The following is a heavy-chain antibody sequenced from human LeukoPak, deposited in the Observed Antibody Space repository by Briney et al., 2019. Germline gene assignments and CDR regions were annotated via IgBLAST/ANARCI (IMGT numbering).Heavy chain of an antibody. J-gene: IGHJ4*02. CDR2: ITYDGINK. D-gene: IGHD5-12*01. V-gene: IGHV3-30-3*01. CDR1: GFTFSSYA. Sequence: GGSLRLSCAASGFTFSSYAMHWVRQAPGKGLEWVAVITYDGINKYYADSVKGRFTISRDNSKNTLYLQMISLRAEDAALYYCARSYYGGYQIDYWGQGTLVTVSS. CDR3: ARSYYGGYQIDY.